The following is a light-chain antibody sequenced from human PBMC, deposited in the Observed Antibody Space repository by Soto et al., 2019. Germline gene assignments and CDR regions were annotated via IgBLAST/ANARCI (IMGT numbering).Light chain of an antibody. CDR3: SSYTSSSTLYV. V-gene: IGLV2-14*01. Sequence: QSALTQPASVSGSPGQSITISCTGTSSDVGGYNYVSWYQQHPGKAPKLMIYDVSNRRSGVSNRFSGSKSGNTASLTISGLQAEDEVDYYCSSYTSSSTLYVFGTGTKLTVL. J-gene: IGLJ1*01. CDR2: DVS. CDR1: SSDVGGYNY.